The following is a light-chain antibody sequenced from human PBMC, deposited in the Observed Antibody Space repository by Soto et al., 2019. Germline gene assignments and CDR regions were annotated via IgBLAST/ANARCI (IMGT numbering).Light chain of an antibody. CDR3: QQYNSYSPLT. CDR1: QTISSW. Sequence: DIQMTQSPSTLSGSVGDRVTITCRASQTISSWLAWYQQKPGKAPKLLIYKASTLKSGVPSRFSGSRSGTEFTLTISSLQPDDYATYYCQQYNSYSPLTFGGGTKVDIK. V-gene: IGKV1-5*03. J-gene: IGKJ4*01. CDR2: KAS.